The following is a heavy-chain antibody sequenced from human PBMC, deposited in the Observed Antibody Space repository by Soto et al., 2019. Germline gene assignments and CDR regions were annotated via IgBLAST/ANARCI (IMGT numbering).Heavy chain of an antibody. CDR3: ARDHGPSVVPAAIPPGPGPSAVGYYYYYYMDV. V-gene: IGHV4-59*01. J-gene: IGHJ6*03. D-gene: IGHD2-2*01. Sequence: SETLSLTCTVSGGSISSYYWSWIRQPPGKGLEWIGYIYYSGSTNYNPSLKSRVTISVDTSKIQFSLKLSSVTAADTAVYYCARDHGPSVVPAAIPPGPGPSAVGYYYYYYMDVWGKGTTVTVSS. CDR2: IYYSGST. CDR1: GGSISSYY.